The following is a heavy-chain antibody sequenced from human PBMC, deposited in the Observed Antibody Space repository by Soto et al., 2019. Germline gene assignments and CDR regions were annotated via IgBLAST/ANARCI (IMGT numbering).Heavy chain of an antibody. D-gene: IGHD1-26*01. CDR1: GGSVSSGSYY. CDR2: IYYSGST. V-gene: IGHV4-61*01. J-gene: IGHJ4*02. Sequence: PSETLSLTCTVSGGSVSSGSYYWSWIRQPPGKGLEWIGYIYYSGSTNYNPSLKSRVTISVDTSKNQFSLKLSSVTAADTAVYYCARAGLGDGSDYWGQGTLVTVS. CDR3: ARAGLGDGSDY.